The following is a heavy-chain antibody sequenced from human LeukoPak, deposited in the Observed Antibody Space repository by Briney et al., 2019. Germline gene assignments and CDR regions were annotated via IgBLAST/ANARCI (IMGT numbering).Heavy chain of an antibody. Sequence: GGSLRLSCAASGFTFSSYWMHWVRQAPGKGLVWVSRINSDGSSTSYADSVKGRFTISRDNAKNTLYLQTNSLRAEDTAVYYCARQVITIFGVVTPPDYWGQGTLVTVSS. V-gene: IGHV3-74*01. D-gene: IGHD3-3*01. CDR2: INSDGSST. J-gene: IGHJ4*02. CDR3: ARQVITIFGVVTPPDY. CDR1: GFTFSSYW.